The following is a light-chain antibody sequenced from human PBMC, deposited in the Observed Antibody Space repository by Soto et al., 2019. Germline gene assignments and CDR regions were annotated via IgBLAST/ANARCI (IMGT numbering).Light chain of an antibody. J-gene: IGKJ2*01. CDR1: QSISSY. Sequence: DIQMTQSPSSLSASVGDRVTITCRASQSISSYLNWYQQKPGRAPKLLISAVSSLQSGVPSRFSGSGSRTDFTLTISSLQPEDFATYYCQQSYSTPPTFGQGTKLEI. CDR2: AVS. CDR3: QQSYSTPPT. V-gene: IGKV1-39*01.